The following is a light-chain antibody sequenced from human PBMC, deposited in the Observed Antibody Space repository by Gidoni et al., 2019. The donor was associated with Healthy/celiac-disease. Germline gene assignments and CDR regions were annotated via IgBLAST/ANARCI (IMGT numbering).Light chain of an antibody. J-gene: IGKJ1*01. CDR2: GAS. V-gene: IGKV3-15*01. CDR1: QSVSSN. CDR3: QQYNNWPPWT. Sequence: EIVMTHSHATLSLSPGESATLSCRASQSVSSNLAWYQQKPGQAPRLLIYGASTRATGIPARFSGSGSGTEFTLTISSLQSEDFAVYYCQQYNNWPPWTCGQGTKVEIK.